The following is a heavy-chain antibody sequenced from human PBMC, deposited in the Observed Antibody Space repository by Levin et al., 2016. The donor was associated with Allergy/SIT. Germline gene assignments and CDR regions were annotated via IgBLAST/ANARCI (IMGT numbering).Heavy chain of an antibody. CDR1: GYDFTTYN. D-gene: IGHD2-21*01. CDR3: AREGLIVVDVDLEGQGYFDY. CDR2: VNPSGGNT. J-gene: IGHJ4*02. Sequence: ASVKVSCKASGYDFTTYNVFWVRQAPGQGPEWLGMVNPSGGNTKYAEKFQGRVTVTRDTSTSTVYMELTSLRSDDTAVYFCAREGLIVVDVDLEGQGYFDYWGQGTQVTVSS. V-gene: IGHV1-46*01.